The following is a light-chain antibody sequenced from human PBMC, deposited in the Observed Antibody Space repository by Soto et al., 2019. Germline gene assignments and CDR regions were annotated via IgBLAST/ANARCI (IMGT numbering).Light chain of an antibody. J-gene: IGKJ4*01. V-gene: IGKV1-13*02. CDR2: DAS. Sequence: AIHLTQSPSSLSASVGDRVTITCRASQGISSALAWYQQKPGKAPNLLIYDASSLESGVPLRFSGSGSGTDFTLTISSLQPEDFATFYCQQINSYPLTFGGGTKVEIK. CDR1: QGISSA. CDR3: QQINSYPLT.